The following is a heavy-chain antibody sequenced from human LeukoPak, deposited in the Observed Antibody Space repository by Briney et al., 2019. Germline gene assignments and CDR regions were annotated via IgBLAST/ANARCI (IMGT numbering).Heavy chain of an antibody. CDR2: TNTYNGNT. CDR3: VRVSSSRGKLDAFDI. Sequence: ASVRVSCTASGYTLTSYGISWVRQAPGQELVCMGWTNTYNGNTNYAQNLQGRVTMTIDTSTNTAYMVLRSLRSDDTAVYYCVRVSSSRGKLDAFDIWGQGTMVTVSS. V-gene: IGHV1-18*01. CDR1: GYTLTSYG. D-gene: IGHD6-6*01. J-gene: IGHJ3*02.